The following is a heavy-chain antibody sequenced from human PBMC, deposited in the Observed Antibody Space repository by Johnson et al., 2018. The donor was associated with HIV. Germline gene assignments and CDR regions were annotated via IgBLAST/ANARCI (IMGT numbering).Heavy chain of an antibody. CDR3: ARDLRGAFDI. D-gene: IGHD4-17*01. CDR1: GFNFDDYG. J-gene: IGHJ3*02. CDR2: INWNGGRT. Sequence: VQLVESGGGLVQPGGSLRLSCAASGFNFDDYGMSWVRQAPGKGLEWVSGINWNGGRTGYADSAKGRFTISRDNAKNSLYLQMNSLRAEDTAVYYCARDLRGAFDIWGQGTMVTVSS. V-gene: IGHV3-20*04.